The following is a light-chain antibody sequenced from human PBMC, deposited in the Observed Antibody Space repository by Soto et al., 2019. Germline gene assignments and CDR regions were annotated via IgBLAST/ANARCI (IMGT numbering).Light chain of an antibody. Sequence: QSVLTQPPSVSGAPGRRVTLSCTGSSSNIGAGYEVHWYQQIPGTAPKVLIYSNTHRPSGVPDRFSGSKSGTSASLAITDLQAEDEADYYCQSYDNSLSGFYVFGTGTKVTVL. CDR2: SNT. CDR3: QSYDNSLSGFYV. V-gene: IGLV1-40*01. J-gene: IGLJ1*01. CDR1: SSNIGAGYE.